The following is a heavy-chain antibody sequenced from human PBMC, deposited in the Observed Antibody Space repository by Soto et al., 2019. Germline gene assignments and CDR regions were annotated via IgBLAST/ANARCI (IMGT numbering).Heavy chain of an antibody. CDR2: IYYSGST. Sequence: QVQLQESGPRLVKPSETLSLTCIVSGGSISSYYWSWIRQPPGKGLEWIGYIYYSGSTNCNPSLKSRVTISVDTSKNQFSLKLSSVTAADTAVYYCARAVLPATAPFDYWGQGTLVTVSS. V-gene: IGHV4-59*01. D-gene: IGHD2-2*01. J-gene: IGHJ4*02. CDR3: ARAVLPATAPFDY. CDR1: GGSISSYY.